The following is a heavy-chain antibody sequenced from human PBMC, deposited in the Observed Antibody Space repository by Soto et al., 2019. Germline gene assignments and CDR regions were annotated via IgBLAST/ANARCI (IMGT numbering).Heavy chain of an antibody. V-gene: IGHV3-73*01. D-gene: IGHD3-22*01. CDR2: IRSKANSYAT. Sequence: EVQLVESGGGLVQPGGSLKLSCAASGFTFSGSAMHWVRQASGKGLEWVGRIRSKANSYATAYAASVKGRFTISRDDSKNTAYLQMNSLKTEDTAVYYCTYSARVVITSYYYYDYMDVWGKGTTVTVSS. CDR3: TYSARVVITSYYYYDYMDV. J-gene: IGHJ6*03. CDR1: GFTFSGSA.